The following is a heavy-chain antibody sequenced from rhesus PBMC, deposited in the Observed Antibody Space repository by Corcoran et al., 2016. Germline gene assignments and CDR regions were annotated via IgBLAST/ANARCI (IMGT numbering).Heavy chain of an antibody. CDR1: GYSISSGYG. V-gene: IGHV4-127*01. Sequence: QVQLQESGPGLVKPSETLSLTCAVSGYSISSGYGWSWIRQPPGKGLEWIGYIGGSSCSTNYNPTLKSRVTISKDTSKNHFSLKLSSVTAADTAVYYCARNREYCSSTYCSSVFDYWGQGVLVTVSS. CDR3: ARNREYCSSTYCSSVFDY. CDR2: IGGSSCST. J-gene: IGHJ4*01. D-gene: IGHD2-15*01.